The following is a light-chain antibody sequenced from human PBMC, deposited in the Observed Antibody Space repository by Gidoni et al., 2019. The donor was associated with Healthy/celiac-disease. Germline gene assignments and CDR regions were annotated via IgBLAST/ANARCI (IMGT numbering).Light chain of an antibody. CDR2: DVS. V-gene: IGLV2-14*03. J-gene: IGLJ1*01. CDR3: SSYTSSHYV. Sequence: QSALTQPASVSGSPGQSITISCTGTSSDVCGYNYVSWYQQHPGKAPKLMIYDVSNRPSGVSNRFSGSKSGNTASLTISGLQAEDEADYYCSSYTSSHYVFGTGTKVTVL. CDR1: SSDVCGYNY.